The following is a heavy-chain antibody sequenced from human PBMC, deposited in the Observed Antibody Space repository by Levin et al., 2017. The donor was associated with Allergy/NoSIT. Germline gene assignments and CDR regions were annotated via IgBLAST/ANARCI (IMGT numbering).Heavy chain of an antibody. CDR1: GFTFSSYS. CDR2: ISNSGSTT. D-gene: IGHD2-15*01. J-gene: IGHJ6*02. Sequence: LSLTCAASGFTFSSYSMNWVRQAPGEGLEWVSYISNSGSTTYYADSVKGRFTISRDNAKNSLYLQMNSLRAEDTAEYYCASPIGYCSGGSCYSIYYYYGMDVWGQGTTVTVSS. V-gene: IGHV3-48*04. CDR3: ASPIGYCSGGSCYSIYYYYGMDV.